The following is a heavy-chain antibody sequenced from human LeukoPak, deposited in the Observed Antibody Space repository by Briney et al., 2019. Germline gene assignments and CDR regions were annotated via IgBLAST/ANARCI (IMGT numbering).Heavy chain of an antibody. CDR1: GGSIGGYY. Sequence: PSETLSLTCAVSGGSIGGYYWSWIRQPPGKGLEWIGYVSYSGNTKFNPSLKSRVIISIDTSKNQFSVILTSVTAADTAVYFCARVNYASGGYSSWFDPWGQGTLVTVSS. D-gene: IGHD3-10*01. V-gene: IGHV4-59*08. CDR3: ARVNYASGGYSSWFDP. CDR2: VSYSGNT. J-gene: IGHJ5*02.